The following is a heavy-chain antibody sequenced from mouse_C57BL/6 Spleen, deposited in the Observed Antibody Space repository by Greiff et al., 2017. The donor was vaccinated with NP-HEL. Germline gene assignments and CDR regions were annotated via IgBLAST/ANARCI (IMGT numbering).Heavy chain of an antibody. CDR2: ISDGGSYT. CDR1: GFTFSSYA. D-gene: IGHD2-3*01. Sequence: EVQLVESGGGLVKPGGSLKLSCAASGFTFSSYAMSWVRQTPEKRLEWVATISDGGSYTYYPDNVKGRFTISRDNAKNILYLQMSHLKSEDTAMYYCARRPYEDYAMDYWGQGTSVTVSS. J-gene: IGHJ4*01. CDR3: ARRPYEDYAMDY. V-gene: IGHV5-4*03.